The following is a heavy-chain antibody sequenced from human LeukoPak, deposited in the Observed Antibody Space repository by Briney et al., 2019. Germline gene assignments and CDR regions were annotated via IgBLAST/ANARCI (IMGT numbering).Heavy chain of an antibody. CDR3: ERNGLRYFDWSYYYYYMDV. CDR1: GGTFSSYA. V-gene: IGHV1-69*13. D-gene: IGHD3-9*01. J-gene: IGHJ6*03. Sequence: ASVKVSCKASGGTFSSYAISWVRQAPGQGLEWMGGIIPIFGTANYAQKFQGRVTITADESTSTAYMELSSLRSEDTAVYYCERNGLRYFDWSYYYYYMDVWGKGTTVTISS. CDR2: IIPIFGTA.